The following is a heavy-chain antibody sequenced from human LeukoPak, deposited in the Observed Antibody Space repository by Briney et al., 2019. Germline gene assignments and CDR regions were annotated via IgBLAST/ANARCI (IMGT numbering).Heavy chain of an antibody. CDR2: INSSSSYI. D-gene: IGHD1-26*01. J-gene: IGHJ4*02. CDR1: GFTFSSYS. V-gene: IGHV3-21*01. Sequence: GGSLRLSCAASGFTFSSYSMNWVRQAPGKGLEWVSSINSSSSYIYYADSVKGRFTTSRDNAKNSLYLQMNSLRAEDTAVYYCARDSSKIVGATPYWGQGTLVTVSS. CDR3: ARDSSKIVGATPY.